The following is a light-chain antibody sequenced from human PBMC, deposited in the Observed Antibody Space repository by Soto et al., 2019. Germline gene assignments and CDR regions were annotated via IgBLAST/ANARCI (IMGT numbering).Light chain of an antibody. J-gene: IGLJ1*01. CDR2: EVN. CDR3: RSYTTSSTFV. CDR1: SSDVGGYNY. V-gene: IGLV2-14*01. Sequence: QSALTQPASVSGSPGQSITISCTGTSSDVGGYNYVSWYQQHPGKAPKLMIYEVNNRPSGVSSRFSGSKSGNTASLTISGLQAEDEADYYCRSYTTSSTFVFGPGTKLTVL.